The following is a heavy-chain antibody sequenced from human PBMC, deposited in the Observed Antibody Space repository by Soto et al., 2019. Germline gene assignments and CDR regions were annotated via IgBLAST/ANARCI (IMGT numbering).Heavy chain of an antibody. CDR2: FDPEDGET. CDR3: ATDPQYYYGSGYDY. D-gene: IGHD3-10*01. Sequence: GASVKVSCKVSGNTLTELSMHWVRQAPGKGLEWMGGFDPEDGETIYAQKFQGRVTMTEDTSTDTAYMELSSLRSEDTAVYYCATDPQYYYGSGYDYWGQGTMVTVSS. V-gene: IGHV1-24*01. J-gene: IGHJ4*02. CDR1: GNTLTELS.